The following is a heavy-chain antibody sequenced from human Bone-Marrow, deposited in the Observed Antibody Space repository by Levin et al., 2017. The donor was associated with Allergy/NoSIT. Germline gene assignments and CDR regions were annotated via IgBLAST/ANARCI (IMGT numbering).Heavy chain of an antibody. Sequence: LSLTCAASGFTFSNYNMNWVRQAPGKGLEWVSSISSGSSYIYYADSVKGRFTISRDNAKNSLYLQMNSLRAEDTAVYYCATGGGSSVGSGWFDPWGQGTLVTVSS. V-gene: IGHV3-21*01. J-gene: IGHJ5*02. D-gene: IGHD2-15*01. CDR1: GFTFSNYN. CDR3: ATGGGSSVGSGWFDP. CDR2: ISSGSSYI.